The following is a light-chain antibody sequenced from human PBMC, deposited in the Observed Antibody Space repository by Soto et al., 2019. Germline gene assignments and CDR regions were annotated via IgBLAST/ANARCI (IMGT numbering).Light chain of an antibody. CDR1: SSDVGSYTS. V-gene: IGLV2-14*01. CDR2: EVS. J-gene: IGLJ1*01. CDR3: CSYRSDSRNYV. Sequence: QSGLTQPASVSGSPGQSITISCTGTSSDVGSYTSVSWYQQHPGKAPKLIIYEVSNRPPGVSTRFSGSKSASTASLTISGLQAEDEADYYCCSYRSDSRNYVFGTGTKVTVL.